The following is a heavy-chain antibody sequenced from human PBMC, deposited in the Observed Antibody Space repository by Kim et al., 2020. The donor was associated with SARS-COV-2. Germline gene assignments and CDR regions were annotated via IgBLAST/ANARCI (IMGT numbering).Heavy chain of an antibody. CDR1: GGSISSSSYY. D-gene: IGHD3-3*01. V-gene: IGHV4-39*01. CDR2: IYYSGST. CDR3: ARHGADYDFWSGYYSAMDY. Sequence: SETLSLTCTVSGGSISSSSYYWGWIRQPPGKGLEWIGSIYYSGSTYYNPSLKSRVTISVDTSKNQFSLKLSSVTAADTAVYYCARHGADYDFWSGYYSAMDYWGQGTLVTVSS. J-gene: IGHJ4*02.